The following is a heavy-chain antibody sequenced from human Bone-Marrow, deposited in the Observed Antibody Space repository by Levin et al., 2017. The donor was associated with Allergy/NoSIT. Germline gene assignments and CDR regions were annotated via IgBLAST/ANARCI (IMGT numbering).Heavy chain of an antibody. CDR2: ISGYNGNT. J-gene: IGHJ6*02. Sequence: GESLKISCKASGYTFTSYGISWVRQAPGQGLEWMGWISGYNGNTNYAQKLQGRVTMTTNTSTSTAYMELRSLRSDDTAVYYCARWSSSQGMDVWGQGTTVTVSS. CDR3: ARWSSSQGMDV. D-gene: IGHD6-6*01. CDR1: GYTFTSYG. V-gene: IGHV1-18*01.